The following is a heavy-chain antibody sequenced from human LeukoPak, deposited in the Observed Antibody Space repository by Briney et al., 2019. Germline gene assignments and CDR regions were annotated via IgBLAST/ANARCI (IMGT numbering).Heavy chain of an antibody. Sequence: GASVKVSCKASGYTFTSYGISWVRQAPGQGLEWMGRIIPILGIANYAQKFQGRVTITADKSTSTAYMELSSLRSEDTAVYYCARDYRQLDDYWGQGTLVTVSS. CDR2: IIPILGIA. CDR3: ARDYRQLDDY. CDR1: GYTFTSYG. V-gene: IGHV1-69*04. J-gene: IGHJ4*02. D-gene: IGHD6-6*01.